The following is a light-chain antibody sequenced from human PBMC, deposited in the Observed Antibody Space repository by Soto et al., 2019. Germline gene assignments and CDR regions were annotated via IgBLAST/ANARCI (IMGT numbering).Light chain of an antibody. CDR1: ETINNN. J-gene: IGKJ1*01. CDR2: GAS. V-gene: IGKV3D-15*01. CDR3: QQLWT. Sequence: EIVMTQAPATLSVSPVERATLSCRASETINNNVAWCQLKDGQVLRLLIYGASSRATGIPDRFRGSGSGTDFTLTISRLEHEDFAVYYCQQLWTFGQGTKVDI.